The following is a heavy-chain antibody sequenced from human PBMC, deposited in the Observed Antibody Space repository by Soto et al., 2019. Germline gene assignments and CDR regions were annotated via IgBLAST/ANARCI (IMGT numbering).Heavy chain of an antibody. D-gene: IGHD6-25*01. J-gene: IGHJ4*02. CDR1: GFTFSSYA. Sequence: EVQLLESGGGLVQPGGSLRLSCAASGFTFSSYAMSWVRQAPGKGLEWVSAISGTGGTTCYADSVKGRFTISRDNSRNTLHLQMNSLRAGDTAIYYCAKFFVETGGSSGWPWSFHFWGQGTLVTVS. V-gene: IGHV3-23*01. CDR2: ISGTGGTT. CDR3: AKFFVETGGSSGWPWSFHF.